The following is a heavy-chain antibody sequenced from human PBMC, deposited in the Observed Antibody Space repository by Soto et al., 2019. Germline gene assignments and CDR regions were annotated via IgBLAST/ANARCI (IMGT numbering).Heavy chain of an antibody. CDR2: ISGSGGST. CDR1: GFTFSSYA. J-gene: IGHJ4*02. V-gene: IGHV3-23*01. D-gene: IGHD1-26*01. Sequence: EVQLLESGGGLVQPGGSLRLSCAASGFTFSSYAMSWVRQAPGKGLEWVSAISGSGGSTYYADSVKGRFTISRDNSKNTVYLQMNSLRAEDMVVYYCAKDRIVGATYYFDYWGQGTLVTVSS. CDR3: AKDRIVGATYYFDY.